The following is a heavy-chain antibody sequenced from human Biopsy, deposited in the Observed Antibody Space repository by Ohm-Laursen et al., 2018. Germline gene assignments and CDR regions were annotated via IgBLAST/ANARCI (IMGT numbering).Heavy chain of an antibody. CDR3: TVDLGRGFH. CDR2: IKSKSDGEAT. D-gene: IGHD5-12*01. J-gene: IGHJ4*02. CDR1: GFTFSHYY. V-gene: IGHV3-15*01. Sequence: SLRLSCSASGFTFSHYYMSWIRQGPGKGLEWLGRIKSKSDGEATDYAAAVQGRFAISRDDSTNTFYLQMNSLKSEDTGVFYCTVDLGRGFHWGQGTLVTVSS.